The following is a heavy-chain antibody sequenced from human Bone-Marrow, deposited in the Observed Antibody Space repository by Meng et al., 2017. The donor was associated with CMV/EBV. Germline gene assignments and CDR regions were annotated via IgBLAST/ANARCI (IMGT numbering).Heavy chain of an antibody. CDR2: VSPHGGEK. CDR3: ARSPNHNWLDP. V-gene: IGHV3-30*04. CDR1: GFTFNNYA. J-gene: IGHJ5*02. Sequence: SCAASGFTFNNYAMHWVRQAPGKGLEWVAVVSPHGGEKFYADSLKGRFTISRDNSKNTLYLQMNSLRPDDTATYYCARSPNHNWLDPWGQGTLVTVSS.